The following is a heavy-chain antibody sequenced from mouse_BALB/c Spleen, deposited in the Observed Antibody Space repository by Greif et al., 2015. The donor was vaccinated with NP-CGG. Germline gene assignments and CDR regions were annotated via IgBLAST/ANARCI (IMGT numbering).Heavy chain of an antibody. J-gene: IGHJ4*01. D-gene: IGHD4-1*01. V-gene: IGHV2-2*02. Sequence: QVQLQQSGPGLVRPSQSLSITCTVSGFSLTSYGVHWVRQSPGKGLEWLGVIWSGGSTDYNAAFISRLSISKDNSKSQVFFKMNSLQANDTAIYYCARKSANWDAMDYWGQGTSVTVSS. CDR2: IWSGGST. CDR3: ARKSANWDAMDY. CDR1: GFSLTSYG.